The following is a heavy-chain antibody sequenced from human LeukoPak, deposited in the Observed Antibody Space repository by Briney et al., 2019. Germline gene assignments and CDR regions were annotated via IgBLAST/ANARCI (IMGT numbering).Heavy chain of an antibody. CDR1: GFTFSSYG. J-gene: IGHJ5*02. CDR3: ARGVSGILWFGELLYSTDNWFDP. V-gene: IGHV3-30*03. Sequence: GRSLRLSCAASGFTFSSYGMHWVRQAPGKGLEWVAVISYDGSNKYYADSVKGRFTISRDNSKNTLYLQMNSLRADDTAVYYCARGVSGILWFGELLYSTDNWFDPWGQGTLVTVSS. CDR2: ISYDGSNK. D-gene: IGHD3-10*01.